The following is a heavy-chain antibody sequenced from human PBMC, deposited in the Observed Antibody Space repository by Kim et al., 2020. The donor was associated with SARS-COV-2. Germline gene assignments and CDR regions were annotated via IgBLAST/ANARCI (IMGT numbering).Heavy chain of an antibody. V-gene: IGHV4-34*01. J-gene: IGHJ4*02. CDR1: GGSFSGYY. CDR2: INHSGST. D-gene: IGHD3-22*01. Sequence: SETLSLTCAVYGGSFSGYYWSWIRQPPGKGLEWIGEINHSGSTNYNPSLKSRVTISVDTSKNQFSLKLSSVTAADTAVYYCARGARDSSGYYIPDYWGQGTLVTVSS. CDR3: ARGARDSSGYYIPDY.